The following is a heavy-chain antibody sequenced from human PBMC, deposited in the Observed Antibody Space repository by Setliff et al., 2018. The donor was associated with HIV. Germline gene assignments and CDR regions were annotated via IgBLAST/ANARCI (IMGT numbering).Heavy chain of an antibody. J-gene: IGHJ3*02. CDR2: IYHSGST. CDR1: GYSISSGYY. Sequence: SETLSLTCAVSGYSISSGYYWGWIRQPPGKGLEWIGIIYHSGSTYYNPSLKSRVTISVDTSKNQFSLKLSSVTAADTAVYYCASVSRDDSSGYFPMLGAFDIWGQGTMVTVSS. V-gene: IGHV4-38-2*01. D-gene: IGHD3-22*01. CDR3: ASVSRDDSSGYFPMLGAFDI.